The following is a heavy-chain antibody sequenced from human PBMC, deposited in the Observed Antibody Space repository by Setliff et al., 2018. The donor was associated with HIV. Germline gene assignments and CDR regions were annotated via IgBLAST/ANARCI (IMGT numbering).Heavy chain of an antibody. CDR1: GFTFSSYS. D-gene: IGHD4-17*01. Sequence: GGSLRLSCAASGFTFSSYSMNWVRQSPGKGLEWVSYIRSGSGTVYYADSVRGRFTMSRDNAKNSLYLQMNSLRAEDTAVYYCARDKDEDYGSTSFDYWGQGSLVTVSS. J-gene: IGHJ4*02. V-gene: IGHV3-48*01. CDR3: ARDKDEDYGSTSFDY. CDR2: IRSGSGTV.